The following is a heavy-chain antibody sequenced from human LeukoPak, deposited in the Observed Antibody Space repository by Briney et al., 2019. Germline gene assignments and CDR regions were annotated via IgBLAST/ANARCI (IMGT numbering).Heavy chain of an antibody. CDR2: ISGYNGNT. CDR1: GYTFTNYG. Sequence: GASLKVSCKTSGYTFTNYGISWVRQAPGQGLEWMGWISGYNGNTRYAQKVQGRVTMTTDTSTNTAYMEVNSLRSDDTAMYYCARDPSLAVAGIRLFDYWGQGTLVIVSS. J-gene: IGHJ4*02. V-gene: IGHV1-18*01. D-gene: IGHD6-19*01. CDR3: ARDPSLAVAGIRLFDY.